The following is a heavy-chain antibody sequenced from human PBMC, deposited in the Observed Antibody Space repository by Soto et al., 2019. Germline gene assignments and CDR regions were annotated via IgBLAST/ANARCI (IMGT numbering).Heavy chain of an antibody. J-gene: IGHJ6*02. CDR3: ARGNWQEMASRYGTDV. CDR1: GGSFSGYY. Sequence: QVQLQQWGAGLLKPSETLSLTCAVHGGSFSGYYWTWIRQPPARGLEWIGEIDHRGNSRYSPSLMRQVTMSVDTSKSQFSLNLSSVTAADTGVYFCARGNWQEMASRYGTDVWGQGTTVTVS. CDR2: IDHRGNS. D-gene: IGHD2-15*01. V-gene: IGHV4-34*01.